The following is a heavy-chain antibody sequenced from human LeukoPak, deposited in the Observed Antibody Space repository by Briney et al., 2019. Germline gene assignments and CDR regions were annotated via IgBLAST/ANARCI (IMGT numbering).Heavy chain of an antibody. Sequence: SETLSLTCTVSGGSISSYYWSWIRQPPGKGLERIGYIYYSGSTNYNPSLKSRVTISVDTSKNQFSLKLSSVTAADTAVYYCARENWNDFMVTDDNWFGPWGQGTLVTVSS. CDR1: GGSISSYY. J-gene: IGHJ5*02. CDR2: IYYSGST. CDR3: ARENWNDFMVTDDNWFGP. D-gene: IGHD1-1*01. V-gene: IGHV4-59*12.